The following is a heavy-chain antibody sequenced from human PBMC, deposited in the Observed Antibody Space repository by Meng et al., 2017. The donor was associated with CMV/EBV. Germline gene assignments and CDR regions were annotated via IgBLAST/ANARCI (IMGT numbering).Heavy chain of an antibody. D-gene: IGHD3-22*01. CDR3: ARAHPTNYYDSSGYYYGAFDI. CDR1: YA. J-gene: IGHJ3*02. CDR2: IIPIFGTA. V-gene: IGHV1-69*05. Sequence: YAISWVRQAPGQGLEWMGGIIPIFGTANYAQKCQGRVTITTDESTSTAYMELSSLRSEDTAVYYCARAHPTNYYDSSGYYYGAFDIWGQGTMVTVSS.